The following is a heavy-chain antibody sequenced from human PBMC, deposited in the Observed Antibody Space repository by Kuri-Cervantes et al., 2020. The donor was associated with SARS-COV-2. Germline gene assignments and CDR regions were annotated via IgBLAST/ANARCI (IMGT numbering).Heavy chain of an antibody. CDR1: GGSISSYY. D-gene: IGHD6-13*01. V-gene: IGHV4-4*07. J-gene: IGHJ4*02. CDR3: ARDDLHSSSWDFDY. Sequence: GSLRLSCTVSGGSISSYYWSWIRQPAGKGLEWIGRICTSGSTNYNPSLKSRVTMSVDTSKNQFSLKLSSVTAADTAVYYCARDDLHSSSWDFDYWGQGTLVTVSS. CDR2: ICTSGST.